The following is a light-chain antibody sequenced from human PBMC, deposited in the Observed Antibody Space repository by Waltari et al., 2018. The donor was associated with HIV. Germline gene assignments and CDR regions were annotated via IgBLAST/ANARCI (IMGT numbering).Light chain of an antibody. CDR3: CAYAGSTTYVI. CDR2: EVS. Sequence: QSALPQPASVSASPAQSITISSTVTTSHAGRYNFVSCSHPHPSRATTPMISVYQRHPGKAPKLMIYEVSKRPSGVSNRFSGSKSGNTASLTISGLQAEDEADYYCCAYAGSTTYVIFGGGTKLTVL. J-gene: IGLJ2*01. V-gene: IGLV2-23*02. CDR1: TSHAGRYNF.